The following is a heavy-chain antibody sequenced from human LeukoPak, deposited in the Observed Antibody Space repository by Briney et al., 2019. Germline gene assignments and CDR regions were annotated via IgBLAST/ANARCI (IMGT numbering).Heavy chain of an antibody. CDR1: GFTFTSFA. V-gene: IGHV7-4-1*02. CDR3: ARTIGIAARADY. J-gene: IGHJ4*02. CDR2: INISTVKP. Sequence: ASVKVSCMASGFTFTSFAISWVRQAPGQGLEWMGWINISTVKPTYAQGFTGRFVFSCDTSVSTAYLQISSLKAEDTAVYYWARTIGIAARADYWGQGTLVTVSS. D-gene: IGHD6-6*01.